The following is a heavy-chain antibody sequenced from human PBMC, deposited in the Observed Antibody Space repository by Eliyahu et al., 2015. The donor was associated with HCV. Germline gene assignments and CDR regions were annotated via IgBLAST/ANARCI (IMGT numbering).Heavy chain of an antibody. CDR1: GGTFSSXA. D-gene: IGHD3-10*01. Sequence: QVQLVQSGAEVKKXGSSVKVSCKASGGTFSSXAISWVRQAPGQGLEWMGRIIPILGIANYAQKFQGRVTITADKSTSTAYMELSSLRSEDTAVYYCLWFGELSCFDPWGQGTLVTVSS. CDR2: IIPILGIA. V-gene: IGHV1-69*04. CDR3: LWFGELSCFDP. J-gene: IGHJ5*02.